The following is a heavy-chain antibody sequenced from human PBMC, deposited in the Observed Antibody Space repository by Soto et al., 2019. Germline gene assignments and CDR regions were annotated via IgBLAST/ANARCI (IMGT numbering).Heavy chain of an antibody. D-gene: IGHD6-13*01. CDR1: GFTFSTYA. CDR3: ARGWYEDD. J-gene: IGHJ4*02. Sequence: EVQLLESGGGLVQPGGSLRLSCAASGFTFSTYAMTWVRQAPGKGLEWVSAINTAGTAYYLDSVKGRFTISRDNAKNTLYLQMNGLRAEDTAVYYCARGWYEDDWGQGTLVTVSS. CDR2: INTAGTA. V-gene: IGHV3-23*01.